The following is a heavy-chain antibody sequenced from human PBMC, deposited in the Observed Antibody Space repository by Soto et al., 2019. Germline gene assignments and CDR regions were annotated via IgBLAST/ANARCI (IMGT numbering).Heavy chain of an antibody. J-gene: IGHJ2*01. CDR2: IWYDGSNK. CDR1: GFTFSSYG. D-gene: IGHD3-10*01. V-gene: IGHV3-33*01. Sequence: QVQLVESGGGVVQPGRSLRLSCAASGFTFSSYGMQWVRQAPGKGLEWVAVIWYDGSNKYYADSVKGRFTISRDNSKNTLYLQMNSLRAEDTAVYYCARLYGSGSYYNIRYFDLWGRGTLVTVSS. CDR3: ARLYGSGSYYNIRYFDL.